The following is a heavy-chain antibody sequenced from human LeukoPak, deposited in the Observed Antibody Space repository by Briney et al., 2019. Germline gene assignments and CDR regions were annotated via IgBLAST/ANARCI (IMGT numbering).Heavy chain of an antibody. D-gene: IGHD2-15*01. V-gene: IGHV3-7*01. CDR2: IKQDGSEK. Sequence: PGGSLRLSCAASGFTFSSYCMSWVRQAPGKGLEWVANIKQDGSEKYYVDSVKGRFTISRDNAKNSLYLQMNSLRAEDTAVYYYARFSKDRDAFDIWGQGTMVTVSS. J-gene: IGHJ3*02. CDR1: GFTFSSYC. CDR3: ARFSKDRDAFDI.